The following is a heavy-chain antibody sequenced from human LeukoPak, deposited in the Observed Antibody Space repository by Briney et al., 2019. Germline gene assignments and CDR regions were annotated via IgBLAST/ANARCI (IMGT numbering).Heavy chain of an antibody. CDR1: GFTFSYW. D-gene: IGHD3-3*01. V-gene: IGHV3-74*01. J-gene: IGHJ4*02. CDR2: INSDGRSI. CDR3: ARGYDFWSIDY. Sequence: GGSLRLSCAASGFTFSYWMHWVRQAPGKGLVWVSRINSDGRSIYYADSVKGRFTISRDHAKNTLYLQMNSLRADDTAVYYCARGYDFWSIDYWGQGTLVTVSS.